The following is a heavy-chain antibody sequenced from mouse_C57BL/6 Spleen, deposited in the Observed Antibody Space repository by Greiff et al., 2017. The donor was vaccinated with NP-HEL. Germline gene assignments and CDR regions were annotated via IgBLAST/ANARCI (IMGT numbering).Heavy chain of an antibody. Sequence: QVQLQQYGAELVKPGASVKLSCKASGYTFTEYTIHWVKQRSGQGLEWIGWFYPGSGSIKYNEKFKDKATLTADKSSSTVYMELSRLTSEDSAVYFCARHEGHNWDSPYYYAMDYWGQGTSVTVSS. CDR1: GYTFTEYT. D-gene: IGHD4-1*01. J-gene: IGHJ4*01. CDR3: ARHEGHNWDSPYYYAMDY. V-gene: IGHV1-62-2*01. CDR2: FYPGSGSI.